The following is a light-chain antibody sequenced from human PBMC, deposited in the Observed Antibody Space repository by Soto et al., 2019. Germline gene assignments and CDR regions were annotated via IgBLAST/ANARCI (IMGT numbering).Light chain of an antibody. CDR3: QQYNKWPLFT. J-gene: IGKJ3*01. CDR2: AAS. Sequence: EIVMTQSPVTLSVSPGERATLSCRASQSVSRNLAWYQQKPGQAPRLLIYAASTRATGIPARFSGSGSGTEFTLTISSLQSEDFAVYYCQQYNKWPLFTFGPGTKVDIK. V-gene: IGKV3-15*01. CDR1: QSVSRN.